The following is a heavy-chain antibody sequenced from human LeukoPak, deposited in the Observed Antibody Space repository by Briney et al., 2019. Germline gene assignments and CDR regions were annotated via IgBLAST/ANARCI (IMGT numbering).Heavy chain of an antibody. CDR3: ARDHRYYDSSGYYYKSHYYYYYMDV. Sequence: ASVKVSCKASGYTFTSYGINWVRQAPGQGLEWMGWISAYNGNTNYAQKLQGRVTMTTDTFTSTAYMELRSLRSDDTAVYYCARDHRYYDSSGYYYKSHYYYYYMDVWGKGTTVTVSS. CDR2: ISAYNGNT. CDR1: GYTFTSYG. D-gene: IGHD3-22*01. V-gene: IGHV1-18*01. J-gene: IGHJ6*03.